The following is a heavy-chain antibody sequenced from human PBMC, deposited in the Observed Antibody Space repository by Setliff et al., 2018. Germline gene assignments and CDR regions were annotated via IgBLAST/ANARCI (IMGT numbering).Heavy chain of an antibody. Sequence: GGSLRLSCAASGFTVSSYYMTWVRQAPGKGLEWVSVIYTGGSTYYADSVKGRFTISRDDSNNTLYLQMKSLRAEDTAVYYCAGCGYGQYYAMDVWGQGTKVTVS. CDR1: GFTVSSYY. V-gene: IGHV3-66*01. CDR2: IYTGGST. D-gene: IGHD5-12*01. CDR3: AGCGYGQYYAMDV. J-gene: IGHJ6*02.